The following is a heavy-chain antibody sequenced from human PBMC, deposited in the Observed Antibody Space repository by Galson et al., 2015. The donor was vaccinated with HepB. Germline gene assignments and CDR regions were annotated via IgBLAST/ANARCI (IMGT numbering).Heavy chain of an antibody. J-gene: IGHJ6*02. CDR3: ARSSGSNYFYGMDV. D-gene: IGHD5-12*01. CDR1: GFTFHTYA. Sequence: SLRLSCAASGFTFHTYAMNWVRQAPGKGLEWVSYIDSTSSYTYYADSVKGRFTISRDNAKNTLYLQMNSLRAEDTAVFYCARSSGSNYFYGMDVWGQGTTVTVSS. V-gene: IGHV3-21*06. CDR2: IDSTSSYT.